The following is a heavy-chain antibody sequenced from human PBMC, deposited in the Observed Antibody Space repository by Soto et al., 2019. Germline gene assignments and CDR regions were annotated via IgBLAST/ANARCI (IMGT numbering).Heavy chain of an antibody. CDR1: AASISSYF. V-gene: IGHV4-4*07. CDR2: ISTSVTT. Sequence: SETLSLTCTVSAASISSYFWTWIRQPAGKVLDWIGRISTSVTTNYNPSLKSRVTMSVDTAKNHFSLNLSAVTAADTAVYYCAREAGPDRWFDPWGQGTLVTVSS. D-gene: IGHD6-19*01. J-gene: IGHJ5*02. CDR3: AREAGPDRWFDP.